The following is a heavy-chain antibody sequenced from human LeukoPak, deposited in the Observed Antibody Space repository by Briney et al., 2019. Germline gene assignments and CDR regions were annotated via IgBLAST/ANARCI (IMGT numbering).Heavy chain of an antibody. CDR2: MNPNSGNT. Sequence: ASVKVSCKTSGYTFTTYAISWVRQAPGQGLEWMGWMNPNSGNTGYAQKFQGRVTITRNTSISTAYMELSSLRSEDTAVYYCARDYGGNSGWFDPWGQGTLVTVSS. CDR1: GYTFTTYA. J-gene: IGHJ5*02. D-gene: IGHD4-23*01. V-gene: IGHV1-8*03. CDR3: ARDYGGNSGWFDP.